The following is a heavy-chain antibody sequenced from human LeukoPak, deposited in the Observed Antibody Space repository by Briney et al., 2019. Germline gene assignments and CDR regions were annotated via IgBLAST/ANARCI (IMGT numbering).Heavy chain of an antibody. CDR3: ARSTVVTDDAFDI. J-gene: IGHJ3*02. D-gene: IGHD4-23*01. CDR1: GFTFSSYS. V-gene: IGHV3-21*01. Sequence: TGGSLRLSCAASGFTFSSYSMTWVRQAPGKGLEWVSSISSSSSYIYYADSVKGRFTISRDNAKNSLYLQMNSLRAEDTAVYYCARSTVVTDDAFDIWGQGTMVTVSS. CDR2: ISSSSSYI.